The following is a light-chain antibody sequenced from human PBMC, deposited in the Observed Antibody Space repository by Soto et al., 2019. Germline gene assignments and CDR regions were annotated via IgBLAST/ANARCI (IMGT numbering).Light chain of an antibody. V-gene: IGKV1-17*01. J-gene: IGKJ1*01. CDR3: QQYNSYAWT. Sequence: DIQMTSSQSSLSASVEDRVIITCRASQSISNHLNWYQQKPGKAPKLLIFAASSLQSGVPSRFSGSGSGTEFTLTISSLQPDDFATYYCQQYNSYAWTFGQGTKVDI. CDR1: QSISNH. CDR2: AAS.